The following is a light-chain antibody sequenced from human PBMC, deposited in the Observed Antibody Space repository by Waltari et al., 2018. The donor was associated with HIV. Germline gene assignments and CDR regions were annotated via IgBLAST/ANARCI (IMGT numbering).Light chain of an antibody. J-gene: IGKJ4*01. CDR1: QSLLYTSNNKNF. Sequence: DIVMTQSPESLPVSLGERASINCKSSQSLLYTSNNKNFLAWYQQKPGQPPKLLIYWAFTRESGVTDRFSGSGSGTDFTLTISGLQADDVAIYYCQQYYTTPLTFGGGTKVEI. CDR3: QQYYTTPLT. V-gene: IGKV4-1*01. CDR2: WAF.